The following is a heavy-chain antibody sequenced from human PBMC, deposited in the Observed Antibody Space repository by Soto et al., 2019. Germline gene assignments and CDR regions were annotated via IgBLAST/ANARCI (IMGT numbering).Heavy chain of an antibody. CDR2: LKSKSDGGTS. J-gene: IGHJ5*02. V-gene: IGHV3-15*01. D-gene: IGHD2-8*02. CDR1: GFTFSNAW. CDR3: TTDGGVSAYPLFWA. Sequence: PVGSLRLSCAASGFTFSNAWMGWVRQAPGKGLEWVARLKSKSDGGTSDYAAPVKGRFSISRDESKTTLYLQMNSLKTEDTAVYHCTTDGGVSAYPLFWAWGQGTLVTVSS.